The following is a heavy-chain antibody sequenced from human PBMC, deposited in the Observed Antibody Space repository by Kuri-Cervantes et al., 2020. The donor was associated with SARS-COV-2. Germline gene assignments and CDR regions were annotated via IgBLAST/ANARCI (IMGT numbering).Heavy chain of an antibody. D-gene: IGHD2-8*01. CDR1: GFTFSSHA. CDR2: ISGSGGST. V-gene: IGHV3-23*01. J-gene: IGHJ4*02. Sequence: GESLKISCAASGFTFSSHAMSWVRQAPGKGLEWVSAISGSGGSTYYADSVKGRFTISRDNSKNTLYLQMNSLRAEDTAVYYCARGVLNCTNGVCYLDYWGQGTLVTVSS. CDR3: ARGVLNCTNGVCYLDY.